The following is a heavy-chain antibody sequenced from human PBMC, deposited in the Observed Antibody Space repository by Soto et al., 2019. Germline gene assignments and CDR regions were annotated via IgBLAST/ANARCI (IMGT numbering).Heavy chain of an antibody. CDR3: ARDRTASGYYTNWLDP. V-gene: IGHV1-8*01. Sequence: GASLNVSCKATGYTFISYDINWERQATGQGRERMGWMNPNSGNTGYAEKFQGRVTMTRNTSISTDSMELSSLRSEDTAVYYCARDRTASGYYTNWLDPWGRGTGVTV. J-gene: IGHJ5*02. CDR2: MNPNSGNT. D-gene: IGHD3-22*01. CDR1: GYTFISYD.